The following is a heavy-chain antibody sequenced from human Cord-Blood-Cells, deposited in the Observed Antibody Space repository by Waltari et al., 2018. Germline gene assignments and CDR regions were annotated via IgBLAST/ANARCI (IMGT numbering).Heavy chain of an antibody. J-gene: IGHJ3*02. Sequence: QVQLVESGGGVVQPGRSLRLSCAASGFTFSSYAMHWVRQAPGKGLEWVAVIAYDGSNKYYADPVKGRFTISRDNSKNTLYLQMNSLRAEDTAVYYCARGRKAFDIWGQGTMVTVSS. V-gene: IGHV3-30-3*01. CDR3: ARGRKAFDI. CDR2: IAYDGSNK. CDR1: GFTFSSYA.